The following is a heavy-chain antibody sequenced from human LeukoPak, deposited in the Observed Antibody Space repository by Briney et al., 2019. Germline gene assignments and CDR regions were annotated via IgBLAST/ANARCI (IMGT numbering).Heavy chain of an antibody. CDR2: ISYDGSNK. V-gene: IGHV3-30*18. D-gene: IGHD5-24*01. CDR1: GFTFSSYS. Sequence: SGGSLRLSCAASGFTFSSYSMHWVRQAPGKGLEWVAIISYDGSNKYYADSVKGRFIISRDNSKNTLYLQMNSLRAEDTAVYYCAKEGRWLQLEFTDYWGQGTLVTVSS. CDR3: AKEGRWLQLEFTDY. J-gene: IGHJ4*02.